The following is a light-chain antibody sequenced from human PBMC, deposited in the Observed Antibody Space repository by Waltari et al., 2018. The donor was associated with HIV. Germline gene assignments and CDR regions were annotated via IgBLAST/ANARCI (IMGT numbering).Light chain of an antibody. V-gene: IGKV3-20*01. CDR1: QSVSSSY. CDR2: GAS. CDR3: QQYGSSPRT. J-gene: IGKJ4*01. Sequence: EIVLTQSPGTLSLSPGDRANLSCRASQSVSSSYLAGYQQKPGQAPRLLIYGASSRATGIPDRFSGSGSGTDFTLTISRLEPEDFAVYYCQQYGSSPRTFGGGTKVEIK.